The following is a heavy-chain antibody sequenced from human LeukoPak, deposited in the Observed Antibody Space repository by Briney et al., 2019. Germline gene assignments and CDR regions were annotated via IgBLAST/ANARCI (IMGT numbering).Heavy chain of an antibody. CDR2: IKQDGSEK. J-gene: IGHJ4*02. Sequence: GGSLRLSCAASGFTFSSYWMSWVRQAPGKGLEWVANIKQDGSEKYYVDSVKGRFTISRDNAKNSLYLQMNSLRAEDTAVYYCAGDLRITIFGVARPGALDYWGQGTLVTVSS. D-gene: IGHD3-3*01. V-gene: IGHV3-7*01. CDR1: GFTFSSYW. CDR3: AGDLRITIFGVARPGALDY.